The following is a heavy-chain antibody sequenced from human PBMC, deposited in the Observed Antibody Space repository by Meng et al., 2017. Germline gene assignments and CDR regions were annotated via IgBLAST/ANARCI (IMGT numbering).Heavy chain of an antibody. D-gene: IGHD3-3*01. V-gene: IGHV4-34*01. CDR3: ARFRVVPTLDRAFDI. J-gene: IGHJ3*02. CDR1: GGSFSGYY. Sequence: CAAHGGSFSGYYWSWIRQPPGKGLEWIGEINHSGSTNYNPSLKSRVTISVDTSRNQFSLKLSSVTAADTAVYYCARFRVVPTLDRAFDIWGQGTMVTVSS. CDR2: INHSGST.